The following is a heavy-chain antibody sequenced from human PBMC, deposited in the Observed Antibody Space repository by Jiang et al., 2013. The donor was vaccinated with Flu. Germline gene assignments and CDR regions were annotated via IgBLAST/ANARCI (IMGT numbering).Heavy chain of an antibody. CDR3: ARGDDSSFIAGYFDY. D-gene: IGHD3-22*01. Sequence: GAEVKKPGASVKVSCKASGYTFTSYAMHWVRQAPGQRLEWMGWINAGNGNTKYSQKFQGRVTITRDTSASTAYMELSSLRSEDTAVYYCARGDDSSFIAGYFDYWGQGTLVTVSS. CDR2: INAGNGNT. V-gene: IGHV1-3*01. CDR1: GYTFTSYA. J-gene: IGHJ4*02.